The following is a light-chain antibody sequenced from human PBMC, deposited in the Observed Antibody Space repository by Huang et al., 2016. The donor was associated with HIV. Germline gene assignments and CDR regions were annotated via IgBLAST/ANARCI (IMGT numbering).Light chain of an antibody. V-gene: IGKV3-15*01. CDR3: QQYNKWPPGA. CDR2: GAS. J-gene: IGKJ1*01. CDR1: QSVGSS. Sequence: EVVMTQSPGTLSVSLGERATLSCRASQSVGSSLAWYQQKPGQAPRLLIYGASTRAIGIPARFSGSGSGTEFTLTISSLQSEDFAVYYCQQYNKWPPGAFGQGTKVEIK.